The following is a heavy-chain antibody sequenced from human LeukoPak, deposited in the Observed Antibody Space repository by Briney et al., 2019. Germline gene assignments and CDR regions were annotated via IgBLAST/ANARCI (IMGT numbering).Heavy chain of an antibody. Sequence: GASVKVSCKASGYTFTSYDINWVRQATGQGLEWMGWMNPNSGNTGYAQKFQGRVTMTRNTSISTAYMELSSLRSEDTAVYYCARDYPSVELERALYYYYYGMDVWGQGTTVTVSS. CDR3: ARDYPSVELERALYYYYYGMDV. D-gene: IGHD1-1*01. CDR2: MNPNSGNT. J-gene: IGHJ6*02. V-gene: IGHV1-8*01. CDR1: GYTFTSYD.